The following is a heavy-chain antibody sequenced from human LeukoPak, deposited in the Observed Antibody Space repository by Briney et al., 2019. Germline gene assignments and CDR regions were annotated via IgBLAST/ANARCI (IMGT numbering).Heavy chain of an antibody. D-gene: IGHD5-12*01. Sequence: PSETLSLTCTVSGGSISSYYWSWIRQPAGKGLKWIGRIYTSGSTNYNPSLKSRVTMSVDTSKNQFSLKLSSVTAADTAVYYCTRDRGQGYSGYEFGGFGGGPTRIYYYYYYMDVWGKGTTVTVSS. V-gene: IGHV4-4*07. J-gene: IGHJ6*03. CDR2: IYTSGST. CDR3: TRDRGQGYSGYEFGGFGGGPTRIYYYYYYMDV. CDR1: GGSISSYY.